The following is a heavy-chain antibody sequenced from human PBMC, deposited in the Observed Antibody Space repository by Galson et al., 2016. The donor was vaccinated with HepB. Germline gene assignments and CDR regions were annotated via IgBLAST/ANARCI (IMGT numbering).Heavy chain of an antibody. CDR1: GGSIRSPTYY. CDR2: IFYRGDT. V-gene: IGHV4-31*03. CDR3: ARTTGDCGGDCSWFDP. Sequence: TLSLTCTVSGGSIRSPTYYWTWIRQHPGKGLEWIGYIFYRGDTYYNPSLRSRVSISMDTSKNRFSLQLKFVTAADAAVYYCARTTGDCGGDCSWFDPWGQGTLVTVPS. D-gene: IGHD2-21*02. J-gene: IGHJ5*02.